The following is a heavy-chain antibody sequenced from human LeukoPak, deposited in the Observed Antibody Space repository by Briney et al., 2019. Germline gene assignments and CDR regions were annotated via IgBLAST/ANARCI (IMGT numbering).Heavy chain of an antibody. CDR3: ARDSQWFGETDV. V-gene: IGHV4-59*01. CDR2: IYYSGST. CDR1: SGSISSYY. D-gene: IGHD3-10*01. J-gene: IGHJ6*02. Sequence: SETLSLTCTVSSGSISSYYWSWIRQPPGKGLEWIGYIYYSGSTNYNPSLKSRVTISIDTSKNQFFLKLSSVTAADTAVYYCARDSQWFGETDVWGQGTTVTVSS.